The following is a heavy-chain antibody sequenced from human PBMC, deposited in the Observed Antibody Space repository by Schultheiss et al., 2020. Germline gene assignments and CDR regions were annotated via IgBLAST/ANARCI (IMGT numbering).Heavy chain of an antibody. V-gene: IGHV4-30-4*01. Sequence: SETLSLTCTVSGGSISSGDYYWSWIRQPPGKGLEWIGYIYYSRSTYYNPSLKSRVTISEDTSESQFSLWLSSVTAADTAVYYCARHAGVRSTDGFDIWGQGTMVTVSS. CDR3: ARHAGVRSTDGFDI. CDR2: IYYSRST. J-gene: IGHJ3*02. CDR1: GGSISSGDYY. D-gene: IGHD3-3*01.